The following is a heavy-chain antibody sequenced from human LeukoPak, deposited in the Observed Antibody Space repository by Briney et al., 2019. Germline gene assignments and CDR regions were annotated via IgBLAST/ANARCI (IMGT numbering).Heavy chain of an antibody. Sequence: GGSLRLSCAASGFNLRNSGMNWVRQAPGKGLEWTSYISSGADTIYYAESAKGRFTISRDNAKNSLYLQMNSLRAEDTAVYYCTRDFMVRGVIGAFDIWGQGTMVTVSS. CDR2: ISSGADTI. J-gene: IGHJ3*02. CDR1: GFNLRNSG. CDR3: TRDFMVRGVIGAFDI. D-gene: IGHD3-10*01. V-gene: IGHV3-48*04.